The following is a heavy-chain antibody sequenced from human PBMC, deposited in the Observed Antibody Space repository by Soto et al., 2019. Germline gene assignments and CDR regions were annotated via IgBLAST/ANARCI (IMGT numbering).Heavy chain of an antibody. J-gene: IGHJ4*02. V-gene: IGHV4-30-4*01. CDR3: ARVLRAYYYDSSGYYYAYYFDY. D-gene: IGHD3-22*01. CDR1: GGSISNVNYC. CDR2: IYNSGST. Sequence: SETLSLTCTVSGGSISNVNYCWSWIRQPPDKGLEWIGHIYNSGSTYNNPSLKSRVTISVDTSKNQFSLKLSSVTAADTAVYYCARVLRAYYYDSSGYYYAYYFDYWGQGTLVTVSS.